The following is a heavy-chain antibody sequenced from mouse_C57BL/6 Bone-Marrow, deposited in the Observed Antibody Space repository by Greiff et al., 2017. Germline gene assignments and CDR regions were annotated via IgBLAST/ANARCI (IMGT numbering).Heavy chain of an antibody. D-gene: IGHD2-5*01. CDR2: IHPNSGST. Sequence: QVQLQQPGAELVKLGASVKLSCKASGYTFTSYWMHWVKQRPGQGLEWIGMIHPNSGSTNYNEKFKSKATLTVDKSSSTAYMQLSSLTSEDSAVYYCARRDSNYLFAYWGQGTLVTVSA. CDR1: GYTFTSYW. J-gene: IGHJ3*01. CDR3: ARRDSNYLFAY. V-gene: IGHV1-64*01.